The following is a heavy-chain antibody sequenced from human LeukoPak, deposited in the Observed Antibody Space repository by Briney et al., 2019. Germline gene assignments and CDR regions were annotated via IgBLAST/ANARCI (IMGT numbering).Heavy chain of an antibody. Sequence: SETLSLTCTVSGGSISGHYWSWIRQPPGKGLEWIGYFYYSGGTSYNPSLQGRVTISVDTSKNHFSLKLTSVTAADTAVYYCARLLDNDSSGYPDAFDMWGQGTMVTVSS. D-gene: IGHD3-22*01. CDR3: ARLLDNDSSGYPDAFDM. V-gene: IGHV4-59*11. CDR2: FYYSGGT. CDR1: GGSISGHY. J-gene: IGHJ3*02.